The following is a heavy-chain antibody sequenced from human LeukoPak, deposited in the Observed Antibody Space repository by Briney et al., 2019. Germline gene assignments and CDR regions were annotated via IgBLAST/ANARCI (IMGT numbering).Heavy chain of an antibody. D-gene: IGHD2-15*01. CDR2: ISSSGSTI. V-gene: IGHV3-11*04. J-gene: IGHJ5*02. CDR1: GFTFSDYY. CDR3: ARDLCSGGSCYDRVNWFDP. Sequence: GGSLRLSCAASGFTFSDYYMSWIRQAPGKGLEWVSYISSSGSTIYYADSVKGRFTISRDNAKNSLYLQMNSLRAEDTAVYYCARDLCSGGSCYDRVNWFDPWGQGTLVTVSS.